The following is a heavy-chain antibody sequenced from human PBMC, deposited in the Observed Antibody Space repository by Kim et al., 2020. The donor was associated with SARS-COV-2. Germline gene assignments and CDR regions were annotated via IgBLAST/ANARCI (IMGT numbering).Heavy chain of an antibody. V-gene: IGHV3-53*04. CDR3: ARSGTRPGIAAEGYYYYGMDV. CDR1: GFTVSSNY. J-gene: IGHJ6*02. CDR2: IYSGGST. D-gene: IGHD6-13*01. Sequence: GGSLRLSCAASGFTVSSNYMSWVRQAPGKGLEWVSVIYSGGSTYYADSVKGRFTISRHNSKNTLYLQMNSLRAEDTAVYYCARSGTRPGIAAEGYYYYGMDVWGQGTTVTVSS.